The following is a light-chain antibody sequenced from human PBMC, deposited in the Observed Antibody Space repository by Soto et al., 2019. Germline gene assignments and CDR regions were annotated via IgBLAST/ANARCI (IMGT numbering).Light chain of an antibody. CDR3: GAWDDSLSAVV. CDR1: SSNIGSNY. Sequence: QSVLTQPPSASGTPGQRVTISCSGSSSNIGSNYVYWYQQLPGTAPKLLIYSNNQRPSGVPDRFSGSKSGTSASLAISGLRSEDEADYYCGAWDDSLSAVVFGGGTKLTVL. V-gene: IGLV1-47*02. J-gene: IGLJ2*01. CDR2: SNN.